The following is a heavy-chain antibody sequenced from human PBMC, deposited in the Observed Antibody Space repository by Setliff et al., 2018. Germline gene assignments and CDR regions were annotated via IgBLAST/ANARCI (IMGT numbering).Heavy chain of an antibody. Sequence: SCKASGYTFSTYSMNWVRQAPGKGLEWVSYISSRSDIIYYADSVKGRFTISRDNAKNSLYLQVNSLRAEDTAVYYCATNPRKGRSGGYYYDDPYYYYMDVWGKGTTVTVSS. CDR1: GYTFSTYS. D-gene: IGHD3-22*01. CDR2: ISSRSDII. CDR3: ATNPRKGRSGGYYYDDPYYYYMDV. J-gene: IGHJ6*03. V-gene: IGHV3-48*01.